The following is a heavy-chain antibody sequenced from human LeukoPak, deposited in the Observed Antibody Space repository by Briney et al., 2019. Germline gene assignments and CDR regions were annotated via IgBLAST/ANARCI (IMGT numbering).Heavy chain of an antibody. Sequence: GESLKISCKGSGYSFTSYWIGWVRQMPGKGLEWMGIIYPGDSDTRYSPSFQGQVTISADKSISTAYLQWSSLKASDTAMYYCARLPYYYDSSGYYGYYYYGMDVWGQETTVTVSS. D-gene: IGHD3-22*01. CDR1: GYSFTSYW. J-gene: IGHJ6*02. CDR2: IYPGDSDT. CDR3: ARLPYYYDSSGYYGYYYYGMDV. V-gene: IGHV5-51*01.